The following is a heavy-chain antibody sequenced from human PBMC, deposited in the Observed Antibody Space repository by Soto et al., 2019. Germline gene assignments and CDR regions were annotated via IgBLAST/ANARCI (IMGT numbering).Heavy chain of an antibody. CDR3: AKVESYDFWGGYDYYDYSHYGMDV. CDR2: ISGPGGRT. V-gene: IGHV3-23*01. D-gene: IGHD3-3*01. CDR1: EFTFSNYD. J-gene: IGHJ6*02. Sequence: GGSLTLSCAASEFTFSNYDLSWVRQTPAGGGEWGPGISGPGGRTYYEDSVKGRFTISRDNSKNTLFLQMNGLRGEDTAVYYCAKVESYDFWGGYDYYDYSHYGMDVWGQGTTVTVSS.